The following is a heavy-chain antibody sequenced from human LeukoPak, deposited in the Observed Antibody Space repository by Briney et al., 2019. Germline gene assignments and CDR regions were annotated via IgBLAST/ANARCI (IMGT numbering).Heavy chain of an antibody. CDR3: AKQRYSSGWYYYDY. J-gene: IGHJ4*02. CDR1: GFTFTSYG. D-gene: IGHD6-19*01. CDR2: ISGSGGST. V-gene: IGHV3-23*01. Sequence: PGGSLRLSCVASGFTFTSYGMSWVRQAPRKGLEWVSAISGSGGSTFYADSVKGRFTISRDNAKNTLYLQMNSLRAEDTAVYYCAKQRYSSGWYYYDYWGQGTLVTVSS.